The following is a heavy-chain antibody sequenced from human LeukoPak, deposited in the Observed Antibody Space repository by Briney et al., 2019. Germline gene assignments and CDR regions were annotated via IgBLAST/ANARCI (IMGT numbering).Heavy chain of an antibody. V-gene: IGHV1-69*06. CDR2: IIPIFGTA. J-gene: IGHJ6*03. D-gene: IGHD3-10*01. CDR1: GGTFSSYA. CDR3: ATTHTGSGSYYLDHYYYYYMDV. Sequence: SVKVSCKASGGTFSSYAISWVRQAPGQGLEWMGGIIPIFGTANYAQKFQGRVTITADKSTSTAYMELSRLRSDDTAVYYCATTHTGSGSYYLDHYYYYYMDVWGKGTTVTISS.